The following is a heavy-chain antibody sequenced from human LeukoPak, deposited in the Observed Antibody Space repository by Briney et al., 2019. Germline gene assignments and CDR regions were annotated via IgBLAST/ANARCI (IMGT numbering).Heavy chain of an antibody. V-gene: IGHV1-46*01. CDR2: INPSGGST. J-gene: IGHJ1*01. D-gene: IGHD2-21*02. Sequence: ASVKVSCKASGYTFTSYYMHWVRQAPGQGLEWMGIINPSGGSTSYAQKFQGRVTMTRDMSTSTVYMELNSLRAEDTAVFYCATMELTYCGSDCDSEHFPHWGQGTLVIVSS. CDR3: ATMELTYCGSDCDSEHFPH. CDR1: GYTFTSYY.